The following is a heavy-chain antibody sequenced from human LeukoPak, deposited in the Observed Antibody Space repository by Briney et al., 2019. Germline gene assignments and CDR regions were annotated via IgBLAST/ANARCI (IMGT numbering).Heavy chain of an antibody. CDR2: ITPIFGTA. J-gene: IGHJ4*02. CDR1: GGTFSSYA. D-gene: IGHD3-22*01. Sequence: ASVKVSCKASGGTFSSYAISWVRQAPGQGLEWMGGITPIFGTANYAQKFQGRVTITADESTSTAYMELSSLRSEDTAVYYCARVRLPYYYDSSGYYDSRMYYFDYWGQGTLVTVSS. V-gene: IGHV1-69*13. CDR3: ARVRLPYYYDSSGYYDSRMYYFDY.